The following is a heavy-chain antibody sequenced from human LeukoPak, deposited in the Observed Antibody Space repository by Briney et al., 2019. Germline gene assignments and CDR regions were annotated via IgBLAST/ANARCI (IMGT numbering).Heavy chain of an antibody. V-gene: IGHV3-30*04. D-gene: IGHD3-22*01. J-gene: IGHJ3*02. Sequence: PGGSLRLSCAASGFTFSSYAMHWVRQAPGKGLEWVAVISYDGSNKYYADSVKGRFTISRDNSKNTLYLQMNSLRAEDTAVYYCARELYYYDSSGYWVHDAFDIWGQGTMVTVSS. CDR2: ISYDGSNK. CDR3: ARELYYYDSSGYWVHDAFDI. CDR1: GFTFSSYA.